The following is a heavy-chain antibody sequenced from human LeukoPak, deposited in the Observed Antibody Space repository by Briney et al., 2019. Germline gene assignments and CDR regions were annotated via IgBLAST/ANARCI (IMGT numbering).Heavy chain of an antibody. Sequence: GGSLRLSCAASGFTFSIYAMSWVRQAPGKGLEWVSAIGVGGSTYYADSVKGRFTISRDNSRNTLYLQMNSLRAEDTAVYYCAKDAMGATAYYFDYWGQGTMVTVSS. V-gene: IGHV3-23*01. CDR3: AKDAMGATAYYFDY. J-gene: IGHJ4*02. CDR2: IGVGGST. D-gene: IGHD1-26*01. CDR1: GFTFSIYA.